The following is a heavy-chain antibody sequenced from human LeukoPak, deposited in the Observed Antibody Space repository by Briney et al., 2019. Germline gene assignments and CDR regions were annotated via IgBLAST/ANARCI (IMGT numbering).Heavy chain of an antibody. CDR1: GFTFSSYG. D-gene: IGHD6-13*01. CDR3: AKDRIAAAGTGVFDY. CDR2: IWYDGSNK. J-gene: IGHJ4*02. Sequence: GGSLRLSCAASGFTFSSYGMHWVRQAPGKGLEWVAVIWYDGSNKYYADSVKGRFTISRDNSKNTLYLQMNSLRAEDTAVCYCAKDRIAAAGTGVFDYWGQGTLVTVS. V-gene: IGHV3-33*06.